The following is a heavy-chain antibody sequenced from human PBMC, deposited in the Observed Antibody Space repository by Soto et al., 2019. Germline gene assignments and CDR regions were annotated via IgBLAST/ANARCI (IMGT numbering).Heavy chain of an antibody. V-gene: IGHV5-51*01. CDR2: IYPGDSDT. CDR1: GYSFTSYW. CDR3: ARVSVDWFVSYYYGMDV. Sequence: GESLKISCKGSGYSFTSYWIGGVRQMPGKGLEWMGIIYPGDSDTRYSPSFQGQVTISADKSISTAYLQLSSLKASDTAMYHCARVSVDWFVSYYYGMDVWGQGTTVTVSS. J-gene: IGHJ6*02. D-gene: IGHD3-9*01.